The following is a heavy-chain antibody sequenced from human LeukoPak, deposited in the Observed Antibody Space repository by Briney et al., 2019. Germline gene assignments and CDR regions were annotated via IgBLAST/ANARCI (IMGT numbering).Heavy chain of an antibody. D-gene: IGHD3-22*01. J-gene: IGHJ4*02. Sequence: GGSLRLSCAASGFTFSDYYMSWIRQAPGKGLEWVSYISSSGSTIYHADSVKGRFTISRDNAKNSLYLQMNSLRAEDTAVYYCARPTTYYYDSSGLDYWGQGTLVTVSS. CDR2: ISSSGSTI. V-gene: IGHV3-11*01. CDR3: ARPTTYYYDSSGLDY. CDR1: GFTFSDYY.